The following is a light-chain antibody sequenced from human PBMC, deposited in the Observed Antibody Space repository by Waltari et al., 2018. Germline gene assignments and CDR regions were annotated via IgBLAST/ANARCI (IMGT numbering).Light chain of an antibody. CDR3: QHYSNSPWT. J-gene: IGKJ1*01. Sequence: EIVLTQSPGTLSLSPGETAILSGRASQSVIRSYLAWYQQKPGQAPRLLIFGASSRATGIPDRVSGSGSGTDFSLTISRLEPEDFAMYYCQHYSNSPWTFGQGTKVEIK. CDR2: GAS. V-gene: IGKV3-20*01. CDR1: QSVIRSY.